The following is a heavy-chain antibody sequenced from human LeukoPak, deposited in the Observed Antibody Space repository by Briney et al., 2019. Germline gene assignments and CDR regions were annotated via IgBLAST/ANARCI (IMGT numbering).Heavy chain of an antibody. CDR1: GYTFTSYD. Sequence: GASVKVSCKASGYTFTSYDINWVRQATGQGLEWMGWMNPNSGNTGYAQNFQGRVTMTRNTSISTAYMELSSLRSEDTAVYYCARLQPWYYYDSSGYPADAFDIWGQGTMVTVSS. D-gene: IGHD3-22*01. CDR3: ARLQPWYYYDSSGYPADAFDI. CDR2: MNPNSGNT. J-gene: IGHJ3*02. V-gene: IGHV1-8*01.